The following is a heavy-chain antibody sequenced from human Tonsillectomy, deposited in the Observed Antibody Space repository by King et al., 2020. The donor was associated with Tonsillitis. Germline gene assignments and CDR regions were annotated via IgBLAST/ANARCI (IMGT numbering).Heavy chain of an antibody. J-gene: IGHJ6*03. CDR2: IYTSGST. D-gene: IGHD3-3*01. CDR3: AGGDFGSGRLNSFYYYYYMDV. CDR1: GGSISSGSYY. Sequence: LPLQESGPGLVKPSQTLSLTCTVSGGSISSGSYYWSWIRQPAGKGLEWIGRIYTSGSTNYNPSLKSRVTISVDTSKNQFSLKLSSVTAAATAVYYCAGGDFGSGRLNSFYYYYYMDVWGKGTTGTVSS. V-gene: IGHV4-61*02.